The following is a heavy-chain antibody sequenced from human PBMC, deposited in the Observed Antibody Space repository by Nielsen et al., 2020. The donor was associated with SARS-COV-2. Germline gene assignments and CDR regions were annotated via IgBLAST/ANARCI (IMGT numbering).Heavy chain of an antibody. J-gene: IGHJ6*02. V-gene: IGHV3-48*02. D-gene: IGHD2-2*01. Sequence: GGSLRLSCAASGFTFSSYSMNWVRQAPGKGLEWVSYISSSSSTIYYADSVKGRFTISRDNAKNSLYLQMNSLRDEDTAVYYCARDSGACSSTSCWGYYYGMDVWGQGTTVTVSS. CDR2: ISSSSSTI. CDR3: ARDSGACSSTSCWGYYYGMDV. CDR1: GFTFSSYS.